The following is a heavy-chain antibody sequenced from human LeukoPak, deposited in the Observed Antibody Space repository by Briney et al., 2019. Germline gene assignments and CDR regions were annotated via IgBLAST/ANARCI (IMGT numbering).Heavy chain of an antibody. D-gene: IGHD3-10*01. J-gene: IGHJ6*02. V-gene: IGHV4-39*07. CDR3: ARVNYGSGSYYGPPDYGMDV. CDR1: GGSISSYY. CDR2: IYYSGST. Sequence: KPSETLSLTCTVSGGSISSYYWGWIRQPPGKGLEWIGSIYYSGSTYYNPSLKSRVTISVDTSKNQFSLKLSSVTAADTAVYYCARVNYGSGSYYGPPDYGMDVWGQGTTVTVSS.